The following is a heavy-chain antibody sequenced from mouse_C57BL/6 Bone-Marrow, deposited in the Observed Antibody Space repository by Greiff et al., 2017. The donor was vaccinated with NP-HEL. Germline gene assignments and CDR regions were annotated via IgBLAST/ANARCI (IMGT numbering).Heavy chain of an antibody. CDR1: GYTFTSYG. J-gene: IGHJ3*01. D-gene: IGHD1-1*01. V-gene: IGHV1-81*01. Sequence: VQLQQSGAELARPGASVKLSCKASGYTFTSYGISWVKQRTGQGLEWIGEIYPRSGNTYYNAKFKGKATLTADKSSSTAYMELRSLTSEDSAVYFCAKEDYYGSSGFAYWGQGTLVTVSA. CDR3: AKEDYYGSSGFAY. CDR2: IYPRSGNT.